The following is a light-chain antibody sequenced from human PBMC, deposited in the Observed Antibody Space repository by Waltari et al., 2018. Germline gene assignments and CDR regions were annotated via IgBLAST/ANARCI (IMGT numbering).Light chain of an antibody. CDR3: CSYAGSSTLV. J-gene: IGLJ2*01. Sequence: QSALTQPASVSGSPGQSITISCTGTSSDVGSYNLVSWYQQHPGKAPKLMIYEGSKGPSGVSNRFSGSKSGNTASLTISGLQAEDEADYYCCSYAGSSTLVFGGGTKLTVL. CDR1: SSDVGSYNL. CDR2: EGS. V-gene: IGLV2-23*01.